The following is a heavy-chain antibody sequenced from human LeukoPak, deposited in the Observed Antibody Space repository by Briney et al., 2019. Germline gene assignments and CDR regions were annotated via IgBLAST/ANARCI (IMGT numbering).Heavy chain of an antibody. Sequence: SVKVSCKTSGGTFSSYAISWVRQAPGQGLEWMGRIIPILGIANYAQKFQGRDTITADKSTSTAYMELSSLRSEDTAVYYCARGDSGYRGSNFDYWGQGTLVTVSS. J-gene: IGHJ4*02. CDR3: ARGDSGYRGSNFDY. CDR2: IIPILGIA. CDR1: GGTFSSYA. V-gene: IGHV1-69*04. D-gene: IGHD3-22*01.